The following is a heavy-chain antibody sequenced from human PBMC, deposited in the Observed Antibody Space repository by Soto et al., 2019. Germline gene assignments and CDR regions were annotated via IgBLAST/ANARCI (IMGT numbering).Heavy chain of an antibody. D-gene: IGHD4-17*01. CDR1: GFTFSRYG. CDR2: IVNDGSAR. CDR3: ARDDDYDANGLDY. Sequence: GGSLRLSCVGSGFTFSRYGMHLLRQARGEGLEWMAFIVNDGSARDYAASVAGRFTSPRDNSRNTLYLQMDNLGVDDPAMSYCARDDDYDANGLDYWGQGTMVAVSS. V-gene: IGHV3-30*02. J-gene: IGHJ4*02.